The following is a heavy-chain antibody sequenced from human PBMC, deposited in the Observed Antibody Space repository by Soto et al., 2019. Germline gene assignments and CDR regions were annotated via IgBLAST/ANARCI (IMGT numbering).Heavy chain of an antibody. Sequence: QVQLQESGPGLVKPSQTLSLTCTVSGGSINSDDSYWSWLRQPPGRGLEWIGYIYDSETTYYNPSLKSRVTISVATSKNPFSPKLNSVTAADTAVYYCARDRQSEIGARLAPNGMDVWGQGTTVIVSS. J-gene: IGHJ6*02. CDR3: ARDRQSEIGARLAPNGMDV. D-gene: IGHD3-22*01. V-gene: IGHV4-30-4*01. CDR1: GGSINSDDSY. CDR2: IYDSETT.